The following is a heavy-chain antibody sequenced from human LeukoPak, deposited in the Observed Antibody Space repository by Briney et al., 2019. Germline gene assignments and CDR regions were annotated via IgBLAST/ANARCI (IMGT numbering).Heavy chain of an antibody. CDR2: IYYSENT. Sequence: SETLSLTCTVSGGSVSSGSYYWSWIRQPPGKGLEWIGYIYYSENTNYNPSLKSRVTISVDTSKNQFSLKLSSVTAADTAVYYCARVWGYALGGEIDYWGQGTLVTVSS. CDR1: GGSVSSGSYY. V-gene: IGHV4-61*01. D-gene: IGHD7-27*01. CDR3: ARVWGYALGGEIDY. J-gene: IGHJ4*02.